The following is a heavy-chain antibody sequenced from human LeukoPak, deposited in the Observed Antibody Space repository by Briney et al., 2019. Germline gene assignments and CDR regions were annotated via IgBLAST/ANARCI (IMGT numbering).Heavy chain of an antibody. V-gene: IGHV4-34*01. CDR1: GGSFSGYY. J-gene: IGHJ4*02. Sequence: SETLSLTCAVYGGSFSGYYWSWIRQPPGKGLEWIGEINHSGSTNYNPSLKSRVTISVDTSKNQFSLKLSSVTAADTAVYYCARSDTGTLSPFDYWGQGTLVTVSS. D-gene: IGHD4-17*01. CDR3: ARSDTGTLSPFDY. CDR2: INHSGST.